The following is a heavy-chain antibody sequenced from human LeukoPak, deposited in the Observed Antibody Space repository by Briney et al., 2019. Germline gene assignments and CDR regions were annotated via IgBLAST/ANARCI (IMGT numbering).Heavy chain of an antibody. Sequence: GGSLRLSCAASGFTFSSYSMNWVRQAPGKGLEWLSYISSSSCIVYYADSVKGRFTISRDNAKNSLYLQMNSLRDEDTAVYYCAKSDTYRFDYWGQGTLVTVSS. CDR2: ISSSSCIV. CDR3: AKSDTYRFDY. D-gene: IGHD2-21*02. J-gene: IGHJ4*02. CDR1: GFTFSSYS. V-gene: IGHV3-48*02.